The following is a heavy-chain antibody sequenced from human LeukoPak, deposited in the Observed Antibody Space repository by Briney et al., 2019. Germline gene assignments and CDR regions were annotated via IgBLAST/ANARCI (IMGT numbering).Heavy chain of an antibody. J-gene: IGHJ4*02. CDR1: GFTFSSYA. CDR3: AKDLEISQSLGYVVDY. V-gene: IGHV3-30*18. CDR2: ISYDGGNK. D-gene: IGHD5-12*01. Sequence: SGGSLRLSYAASGFTFSSYAMHWVRQAPGKGLEWVAVISYDGGNKYYADSVKGRFTISRDNSKNTLYLQMNSLRAEDTAVYYCAKDLEISQSLGYVVDYWGQGTLVTVSS.